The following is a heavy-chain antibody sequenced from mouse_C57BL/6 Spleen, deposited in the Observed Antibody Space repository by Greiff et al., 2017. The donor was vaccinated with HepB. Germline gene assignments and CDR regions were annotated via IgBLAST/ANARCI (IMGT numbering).Heavy chain of an antibody. Sequence: EVMLVESGGGLVKPGGSLKLSCAASGFTFSSYAMSWVRQTPEKRLEWVATISDGGSYTYYPDNVKGRFTISRDNAKNNLYLQMSHLKSEDTAMYYCARDVAYSNYGYFDVWGTGTTVTVSS. J-gene: IGHJ1*03. D-gene: IGHD2-5*01. CDR1: GFTFSSYA. CDR2: ISDGGSYT. V-gene: IGHV5-4*01. CDR3: ARDVAYSNYGYFDV.